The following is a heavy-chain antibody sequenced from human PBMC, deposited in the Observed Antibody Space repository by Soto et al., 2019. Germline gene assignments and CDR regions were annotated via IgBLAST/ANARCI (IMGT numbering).Heavy chain of an antibody. J-gene: IGHJ3*02. CDR3: AKGRGTGTTRLGAFDI. CDR2: ISDNGGTT. V-gene: IGHV3-23*01. Sequence: EVQLLESGGGLVQPGGSLRLSCAASGFTFSTYAMTWVRQAPGKGLEWVSGISDNGGTTYYADSVKGRYTISRDNSKSTLYLQMNSLRAEYTAVYYCAKGRGTGTTRLGAFDIWGQGTMVTVSS. CDR1: GFTFSTYA. D-gene: IGHD1-1*01.